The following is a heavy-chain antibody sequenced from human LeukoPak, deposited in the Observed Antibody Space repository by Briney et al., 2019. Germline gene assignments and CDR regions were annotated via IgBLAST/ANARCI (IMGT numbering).Heavy chain of an antibody. CDR1: GFTFSTYW. D-gene: IGHD3-10*01. CDR2: IDSDGSGA. Sequence: GGSLRLSCAAFGFTFSTYWMHWVRQAPGMGLVWVSRIDSDGSGASYADSVKGRFTISRDNAKNTLYLQMNSLRAEDTAVYYCARIGPSGSGSYFFLDPWGQGTLVTVSS. V-gene: IGHV3-74*01. CDR3: ARIGPSGSGSYFFLDP. J-gene: IGHJ5*02.